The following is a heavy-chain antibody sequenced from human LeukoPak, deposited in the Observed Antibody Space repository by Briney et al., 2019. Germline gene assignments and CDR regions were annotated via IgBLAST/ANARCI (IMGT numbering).Heavy chain of an antibody. J-gene: IGHJ4*02. D-gene: IGHD4-23*01. Sequence: PGGSLRLSCAASGFTFSSYWMHWVRQAPGKGLVWVSRINSDGSSTSYADSVKGRFTISRDNAKNTLYLQMNSLRAEDTAVYYCARDRSYGGNSAAFDYWGQGTLVTVSS. V-gene: IGHV3-74*01. CDR2: INSDGSST. CDR1: GFTFSSYW. CDR3: ARDRSYGGNSAAFDY.